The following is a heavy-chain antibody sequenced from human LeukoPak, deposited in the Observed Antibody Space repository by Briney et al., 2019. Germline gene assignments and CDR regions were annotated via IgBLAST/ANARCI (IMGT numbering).Heavy chain of an antibody. V-gene: IGHV4-4*07. J-gene: IGHJ5*02. CDR3: ARWSGYDYGGGGNWFDP. Sequence: MASETLSLTCTVSGGSISSYYWSWIRQPAGKGLQWIGRIYTSGSTNYNPSLKSRVTMSVDTSKNQFSLKLSSVTAADTAVYYCARWSGYDYGGGGNWFDPWGQRTPVTVSS. D-gene: IGHD5-12*01. CDR2: IYTSGST. CDR1: GGSISSYY.